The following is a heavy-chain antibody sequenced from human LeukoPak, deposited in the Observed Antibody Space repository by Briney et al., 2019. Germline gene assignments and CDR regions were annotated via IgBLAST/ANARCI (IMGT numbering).Heavy chain of an antibody. D-gene: IGHD3-22*01. CDR2: IYTSGST. CDR3: TRGYFDSSGHNSYAP. CDR1: GGSISSYY. J-gene: IGHJ5*02. V-gene: IGHV4-4*09. Sequence: PSETLSLTCTVSGGSISSYYWSWIRQPPGKGLEWIGHIYTSGSTNYNPSLKSRVTMSLDTSKKQFFLNLTSVTAADTAVYCTRGYFDSSGHNSYAPWGQGTLVTVSS.